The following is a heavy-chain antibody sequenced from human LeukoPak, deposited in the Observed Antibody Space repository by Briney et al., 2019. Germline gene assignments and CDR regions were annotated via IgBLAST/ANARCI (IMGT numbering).Heavy chain of an antibody. CDR1: GGSISSGSYY. CDR3: ARDSGSYYGDAFDI. J-gene: IGHJ3*02. CDR2: IYTSGST. V-gene: IGHV4-61*02. Sequence: PSETLSLTCTVSGGSISSGSYYWRWIRRPAGKGLDWIGRIYTSGSTNYNPSLKSRVTISVDTSKNQFSLKLSSVTAADTAVYYCARDSGSYYGDAFDIWGQGTMDTVSS. D-gene: IGHD1-26*01.